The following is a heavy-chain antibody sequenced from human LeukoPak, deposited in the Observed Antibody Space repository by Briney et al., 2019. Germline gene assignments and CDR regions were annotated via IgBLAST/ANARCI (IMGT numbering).Heavy chain of an antibody. Sequence: GGSLRLSCAASAFTFSDYYMSWIRQAPGKGLEWVSYISSSGSTISYADSVKGRFTISSDNAKNSLYLQMNSLRAEDTAVYYWARDRGYYYDSSGYHPWGQGTLVTASS. CDR3: ARDRGYYYDSSGYHP. V-gene: IGHV3-11*01. CDR1: AFTFSDYY. J-gene: IGHJ5*02. D-gene: IGHD3-22*01. CDR2: ISSSGSTI.